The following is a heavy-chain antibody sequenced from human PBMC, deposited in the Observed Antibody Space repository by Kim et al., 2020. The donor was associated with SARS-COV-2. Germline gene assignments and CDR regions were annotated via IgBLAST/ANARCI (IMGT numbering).Heavy chain of an antibody. CDR3: ARALRPHLTVAHFDY. CDR1: GGSVSSGSYY. V-gene: IGHV4-61*01. CDR2: IYDSGST. J-gene: IGHJ4*02. D-gene: IGHD3-9*01. Sequence: SETLSLTCTVSGGSVSSGSYYWSWIRQPPGQGLEWIAYIYDSGSTSYNPSLKSRLTIYVDTSKNQFSLKLSSVTAADTAVYYCARALRPHLTVAHFDYWGQGTLVTVSS.